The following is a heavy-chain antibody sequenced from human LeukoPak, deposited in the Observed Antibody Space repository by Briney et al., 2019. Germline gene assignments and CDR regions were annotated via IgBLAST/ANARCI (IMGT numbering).Heavy chain of an antibody. CDR1: GGSISSYY. CDR2: IYYSGST. D-gene: IGHD3-10*01. J-gene: IGHJ4*02. CDR3: ARVVLGGITMVRGLGNFDY. Sequence: SETLSLTCTVSGGSISSYYWSWIRQPPGKGLEWIGYIYYSGSTNYNPSLKSRVTISVDTSKNQFSLKLSSVTAADTAVYYCARVVLGGITMVRGLGNFDYWGQGTLVTVSS. V-gene: IGHV4-59*12.